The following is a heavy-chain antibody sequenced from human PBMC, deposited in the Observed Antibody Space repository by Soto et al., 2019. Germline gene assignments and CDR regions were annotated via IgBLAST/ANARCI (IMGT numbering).Heavy chain of an antibody. V-gene: IGHV4-30-4*08. Sequence: SETLSLTCTVSGGSISSGGYYWSWIRQHPGKGLEWIGYIYYSGSTYYNPSLKSRVTISVDTSKNQFSLKLSSVTAADTAVYYCARDPPVGAAGTSWFDPWGQGTLVTVSS. D-gene: IGHD6-13*01. CDR3: ARDPPVGAAGTSWFDP. CDR2: IYYSGST. J-gene: IGHJ5*02. CDR1: GGSISSGGYY.